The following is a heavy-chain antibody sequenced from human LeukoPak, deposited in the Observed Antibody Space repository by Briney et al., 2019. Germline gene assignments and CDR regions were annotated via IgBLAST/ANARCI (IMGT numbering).Heavy chain of an antibody. J-gene: IGHJ4*02. V-gene: IGHV3-11*04. CDR3: ARPDYDFWSGYDPHFDY. Sequence: GGSLRLSCAASGFTFSDYYMSWIRQAPGKGLEWVSYISSSGSTIYYADSAKGRFTISRDNAKNSLYLQMNSLRAEDTAVYYCARPDYDFWSGYDPHFDYWGQGTLVTVSS. D-gene: IGHD3-3*01. CDR2: ISSSGSTI. CDR1: GFTFSDYY.